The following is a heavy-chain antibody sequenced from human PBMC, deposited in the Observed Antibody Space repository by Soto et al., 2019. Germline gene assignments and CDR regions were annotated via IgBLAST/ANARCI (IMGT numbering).Heavy chain of an antibody. CDR3: ASSTPTSSRLFDY. Sequence: QVQLVESGGGVVQPGRSLRLSCAASGFTFSSYGMHWVRQAPGKGREWVAVIWYDGSNKYYADSVKGRFTISRDNSKITLYLQMNSLRDEDTAVYYCASSTPTSSRLFDYWGQGTLVTVSS. D-gene: IGHD6-6*01. V-gene: IGHV3-33*01. J-gene: IGHJ4*02. CDR2: IWYDGSNK. CDR1: GFTFSSYG.